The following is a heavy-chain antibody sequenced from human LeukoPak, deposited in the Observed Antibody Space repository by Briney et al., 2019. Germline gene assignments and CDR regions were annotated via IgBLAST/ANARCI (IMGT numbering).Heavy chain of an antibody. Sequence: GGSLRLSCAASGFTFSSYSMSWVRQAPGKGLEWVANIKQDGSDKNYVDSVKGRFTISRDNAKNSLYLQMNSLRPEDTAVYYCVRIYGDTKDYFDYWGQGTLVTVSS. CDR1: GFTFSSYS. D-gene: IGHD4-17*01. CDR2: IKQDGSDK. J-gene: IGHJ4*02. V-gene: IGHV3-7*01. CDR3: VRIYGDTKDYFDY.